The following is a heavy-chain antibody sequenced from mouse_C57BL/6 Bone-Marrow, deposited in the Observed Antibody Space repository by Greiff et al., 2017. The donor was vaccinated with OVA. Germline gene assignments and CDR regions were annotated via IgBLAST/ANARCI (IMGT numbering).Heavy chain of an antibody. Sequence: EVKLVESGGGLVQPGGSLKLSCAASGFTFSDFYMYWIRQTPEKRLEWVAYISNGRGSTYYPDTVKGRFTISRNNAKNTLYLQMSRLKSEDTAMYDCARLGAMDYWGQGTSVTVSS. V-gene: IGHV5-12*01. CDR2: ISNGRGST. J-gene: IGHJ4*01. CDR3: ARLGAMDY. CDR1: GFTFSDFY.